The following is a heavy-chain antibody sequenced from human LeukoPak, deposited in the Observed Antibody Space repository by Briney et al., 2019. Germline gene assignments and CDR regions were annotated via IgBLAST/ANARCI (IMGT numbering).Heavy chain of an antibody. CDR3: ARSGFSTGFYLDF. Sequence: GASVKVSCKASEYTFTGQFIHWLRQAPGQGLEWMGWIDPPSGAPHYAQKFQDTITLTRDTSIATAYMEVHRLQTDDTAVYYCARSGFSTGFYLDFWGQGTPISVSS. CDR2: IDPPSGAP. CDR1: EYTFTGQF. D-gene: IGHD6-19*01. V-gene: IGHV1-2*02. J-gene: IGHJ4*02.